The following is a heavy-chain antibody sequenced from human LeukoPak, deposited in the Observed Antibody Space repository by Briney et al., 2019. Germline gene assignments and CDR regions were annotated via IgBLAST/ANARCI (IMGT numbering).Heavy chain of an antibody. J-gene: IGHJ4*02. CDR1: GFTFSSYW. Sequence: GRSLRLSCAASGFTFSSYWMSWVRQAPGKGLEWVANINQDGNEKYYVDSVKGRFTISRDNAKNSLFLQMNSLRAEDTAVYYCARADMAGTVDYWGQGTLVTVSS. D-gene: IGHD6-19*01. CDR2: INQDGNEK. CDR3: ARADMAGTVDY. V-gene: IGHV3-7*04.